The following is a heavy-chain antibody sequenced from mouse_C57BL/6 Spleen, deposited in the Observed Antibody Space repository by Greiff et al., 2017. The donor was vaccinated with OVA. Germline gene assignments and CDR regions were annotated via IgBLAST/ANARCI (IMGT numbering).Heavy chain of an antibody. Sequence: VQLQQSGPELVKPGASVKISCKASGYSFTGYYMNWVKQSPEKSLEWIGEINPSTGGTTYNQKFKAKATLTVYKSSSTAYMQLKSLTSEDSAVYYCARGLLPHYYAMDYWGQGTSVTVSS. V-gene: IGHV1-42*01. CDR2: INPSTGGT. D-gene: IGHD2-3*01. J-gene: IGHJ4*01. CDR1: GYSFTGYY. CDR3: ARGLLPHYYAMDY.